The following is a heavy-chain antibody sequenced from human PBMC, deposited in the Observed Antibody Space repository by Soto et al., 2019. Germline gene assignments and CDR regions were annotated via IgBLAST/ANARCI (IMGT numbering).Heavy chain of an antibody. J-gene: IGHJ4*02. CDR3: ASGLVTTLHY. CDR1: GGSISSGGYS. CDR2: TYHSGST. Sequence: QLQLQESGSGLVKPSQTLSLTCAVSGGSISSGGYSWSWIRQPPGKGLEWIGYTYHSGSTYYNPSLKSRVPISVDRSKNQFSLMLSSVTAADTAVYYCASGLVTTLHYWGQGTLVTVSS. V-gene: IGHV4-30-2*01. D-gene: IGHD4-17*01.